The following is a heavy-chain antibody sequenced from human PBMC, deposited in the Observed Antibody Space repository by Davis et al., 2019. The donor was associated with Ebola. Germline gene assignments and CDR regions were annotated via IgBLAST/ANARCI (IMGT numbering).Heavy chain of an antibody. Sequence: AASVKVSCKVSGGTFSSYTISWVRQAPGQGLEWMGRIIPILGIANYAQKFQGRVTITAGKSTSTAYMELGSLKSDDTAVYYCARAQFPTTSDHWGQGTLVTVSS. J-gene: IGHJ4*02. D-gene: IGHD1-1*01. CDR1: GGTFSSYT. V-gene: IGHV1-69*02. CDR2: IIPILGIA. CDR3: ARAQFPTTSDH.